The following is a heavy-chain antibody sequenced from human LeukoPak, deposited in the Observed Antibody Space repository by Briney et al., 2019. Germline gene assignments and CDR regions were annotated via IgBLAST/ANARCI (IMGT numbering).Heavy chain of an antibody. D-gene: IGHD6-13*01. J-gene: IGHJ4*02. V-gene: IGHV1-69*04. CDR2: IIPILGIA. Sequence: ASVKVSCKASGGTFSSYAISWVRQAPGQGLEWMGRIIPILGIANYAQKFQGRVSMTTDTSTSTAYMELRSLRSDDTAVYYCARGGEGYSSSWYYFDYWGQGTLVTVSS. CDR1: GGTFSSYA. CDR3: ARGGEGYSSSWYYFDY.